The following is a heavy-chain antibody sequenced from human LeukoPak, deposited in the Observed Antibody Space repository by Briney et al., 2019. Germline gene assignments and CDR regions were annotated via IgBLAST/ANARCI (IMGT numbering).Heavy chain of an antibody. CDR3: ARDAISSSGTFDY. Sequence: PSETLSLTCAVSGGSISSSNWWSWVRHPPGKGLEWIGEIYHSGSTNYNPSLKSRVTISVDKSKNQFSLNLSSVTAADTAVYYCARDAISSSGTFDYWGQGTLATVSS. D-gene: IGHD6-6*01. V-gene: IGHV4-4*02. CDR2: IYHSGST. J-gene: IGHJ4*02. CDR1: GGSISSSNW.